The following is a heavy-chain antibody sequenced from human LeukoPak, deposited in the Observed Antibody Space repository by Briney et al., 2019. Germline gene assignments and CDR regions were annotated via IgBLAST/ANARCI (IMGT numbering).Heavy chain of an antibody. J-gene: IGHJ1*01. CDR1: GYTFTNYY. D-gene: IGHD3-22*01. CDR3: ARDHFDSSGYYYLLGYFEH. V-gene: IGHV1-46*01. CDR2: IKPSGGDT. Sequence: GASVKVSCKASGYTFTNYYVHWVRQAPGQGLEWMGIIKPSGGDTSYALKFQGRVTMTRDTSTSTAYMELSSLRSEDTAVYYCARDHFDSSGYYYLLGYFEHWGQGTLVTVSS.